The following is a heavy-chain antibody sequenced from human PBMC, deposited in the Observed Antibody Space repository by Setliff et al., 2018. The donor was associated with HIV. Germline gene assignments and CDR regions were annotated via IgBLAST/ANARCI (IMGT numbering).Heavy chain of an antibody. CDR3: ARDRYTWNYGKNYMDV. CDR1: GGSFSGYY. Sequence: SETLSLTCAVYGGSFSGYYWSGIRQPPGKGLEWIGELKHSGSTNYNPSLKSRVTISVDTSKNQFSLKLSSVTAADTAVYYCARDRYTWNYGKNYMDVWGRGTTVTVS. V-gene: IGHV4-34*01. D-gene: IGHD1-7*01. J-gene: IGHJ6*03. CDR2: LKHSGST.